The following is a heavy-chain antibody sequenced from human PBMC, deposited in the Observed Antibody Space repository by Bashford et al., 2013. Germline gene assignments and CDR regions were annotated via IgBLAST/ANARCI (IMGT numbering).Heavy chain of an antibody. J-gene: IGHJ4*02. D-gene: IGHD2-2*01. CDR2: FFVMTK. V-gene: IGHV2-26*01. CDR3: ARIRAPYCSSTSCSYDY. CDR1: GFSLSNARMG. Sequence: SGPTLVNPHETLTLTCTVSGFSLSNARMGVSWIRQPPREGPGVACTHFFVMTKNTYSTSLKSRLTISKDTSKSQVVLTMTNMDPVDTATYYCARIRAPYCSSTSCSYDYWGQGTLVTVSS.